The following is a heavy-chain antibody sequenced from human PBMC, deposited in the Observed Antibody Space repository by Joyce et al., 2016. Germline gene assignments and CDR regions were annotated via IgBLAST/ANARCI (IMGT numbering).Heavy chain of an antibody. J-gene: IGHJ4*02. CDR2: INPNRGDT. Sequence: QVHLVQSGAEVKKPGASVRVSCKTSGYTFTGSFMHWVRLAPEQGLEWSGWINPNRGDTNYAQKFQGRVTMTRDTSITTAYMELSRLRSDDTAVYYCTSHYYDSSAYYNDYWGQGTLVTVSS. V-gene: IGHV1-2*02. D-gene: IGHD3-22*01. CDR1: GYTFTGSF. CDR3: TSHYYDSSAYYNDY.